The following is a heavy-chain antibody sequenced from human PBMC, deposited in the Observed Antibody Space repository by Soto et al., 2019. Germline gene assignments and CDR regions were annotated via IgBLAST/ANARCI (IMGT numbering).Heavy chain of an antibody. CDR1: GFSLSTSGVG. J-gene: IGHJ4*02. V-gene: IGHV2-5*02. CDR3: AHGYSSGWYRGPFDY. Sequence: QITLKESGPTLVKPTQTLTLTCTFSGFSLSTSGVGVGWIRQPPGKALEWLALIYWDDDKRYSPSLKSRLTITKHISKYPLVLTMTNMDPVDSAKYNCAHGYSSGWYRGPFDYWGQGTLVTVSS. CDR2: IYWDDDK. D-gene: IGHD6-19*01.